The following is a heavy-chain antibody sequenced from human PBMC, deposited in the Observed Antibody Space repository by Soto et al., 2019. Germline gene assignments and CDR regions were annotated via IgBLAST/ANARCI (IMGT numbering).Heavy chain of an antibody. V-gene: IGHV1-69*13. CDR2: ITPIFGTA. CDR3: ASTLRFLEWLLEDYYGMDV. CDR1: GGTFSSYA. D-gene: IGHD3-3*01. J-gene: IGHJ6*02. Sequence: GASVKVSCKASGGTFSSYAISWVRQAPGQGLEWMGGITPIFGTANYAQKFQGRVTITADESTSTAYMELSSLRSEDTAVYYCASTLRFLEWLLEDYYGMDVWGQGTTVTVSS.